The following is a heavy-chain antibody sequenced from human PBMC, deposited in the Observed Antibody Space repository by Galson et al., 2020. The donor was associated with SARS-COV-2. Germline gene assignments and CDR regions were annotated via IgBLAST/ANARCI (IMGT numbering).Heavy chain of an antibody. Sequence: GGSLRLSCAAYAFTFDDYAMHCVRQAPGKGLAWVSGVSWNRDSTGYADSVKGRFTISRDNAKKSLSLQMNSLRVEDTALDYCVKDMSSCNGCSCRVDWGQGTLVTVSS. CDR2: VSWNRDST. V-gene: IGHV3-9*01. J-gene: IGHJ1*01. CDR1: AFTFDDYA. D-gene: IGHD2-15*01. CDR3: VKDMSSCNGCSCRVD.